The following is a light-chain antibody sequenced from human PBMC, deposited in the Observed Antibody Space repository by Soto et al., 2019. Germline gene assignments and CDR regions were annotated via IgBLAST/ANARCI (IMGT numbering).Light chain of an antibody. CDR3: QQYNRYWT. CDR1: QSISSW. Sequence: LQITQSPSSLSASVGDRVTITSRASQSISSWLAWYQQKPGKAPKLLIYDASSLESGVPSRFSGSGSGTEFTLTISSLQPDDFATYYCQQYNRYWTFGQGTKVDIK. J-gene: IGKJ1*01. V-gene: IGKV1-5*01. CDR2: DAS.